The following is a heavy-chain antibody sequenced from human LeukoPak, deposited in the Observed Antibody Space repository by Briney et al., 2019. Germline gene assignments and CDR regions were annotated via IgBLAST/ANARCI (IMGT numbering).Heavy chain of an antibody. J-gene: IGHJ4*02. CDR3: ARGVVVVPAAIGGYFDY. V-gene: IGHV3-30-3*01. D-gene: IGHD2-2*02. CDR1: GFTFSSYA. CDR2: ISYDGSNK. Sequence: GGSLRLSCAASGFTFSSYAMHWVRQAPGKGLEWVAVISYDGSNKYYADSVKGRFTISRDSSKNTLYLQMNSLRAEDTAVYYCARGVVVVPAAIGGYFDYWGQGTLVTVSS.